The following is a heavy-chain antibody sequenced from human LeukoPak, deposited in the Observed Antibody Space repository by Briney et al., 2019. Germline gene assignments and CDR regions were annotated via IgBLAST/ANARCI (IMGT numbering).Heavy chain of an antibody. CDR1: GFTFSSYA. CDR3: AREITWEVPPI. D-gene: IGHD1-26*01. Sequence: PGGSLRLSCAASGFTFSSYAMSWVRQAPGKGLEWVGNIKEDGSEKYYVDSVKGRFTISRDNAKNLLYLQMNSLRAEDTAVYYCAREITWEVPPIWGQGTMITVSS. CDR2: IKEDGSEK. J-gene: IGHJ3*02. V-gene: IGHV3-7*01.